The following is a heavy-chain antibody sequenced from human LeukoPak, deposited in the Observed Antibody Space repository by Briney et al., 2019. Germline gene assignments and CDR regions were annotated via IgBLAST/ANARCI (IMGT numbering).Heavy chain of an antibody. J-gene: IGHJ3*02. D-gene: IGHD3-10*01. V-gene: IGHV3-11*05. CDR2: ISGSSSYT. CDR3: AGAHMVRGVYDAFDI. CDR1: GGSISSYY. Sequence: LSLTCTVSGGSISSYYWSWIRQAPGEGLEWVSYISGSSSYTNYADSVKGRFTISRDNAKNPLYLQMNSLRAEDTAVYYCAGAHMVRGVYDAFDIWGQGTMVTVSS.